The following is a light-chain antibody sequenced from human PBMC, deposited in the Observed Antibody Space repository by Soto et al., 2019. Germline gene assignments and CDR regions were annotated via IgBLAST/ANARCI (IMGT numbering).Light chain of an antibody. CDR3: QSYDSSLSGVE. CDR1: SSNIGAGYD. Sequence: QAVVTQPPSVSGAPGQRVTISCTGSSSNIGAGYDVHWYQQLPGTAPKLLIYGNSNRPSGVPDRFSGSKSGTSASLAITGLQAEDEADYYCQSYDSSLSGVEFGRGTKLTVL. J-gene: IGLJ2*01. V-gene: IGLV1-40*01. CDR2: GNS.